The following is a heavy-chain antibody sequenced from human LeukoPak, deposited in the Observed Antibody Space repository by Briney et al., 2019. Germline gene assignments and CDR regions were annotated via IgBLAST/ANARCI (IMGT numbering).Heavy chain of an antibody. Sequence: SETLSLTCAVSGGSISSGGYSWSWIRQPPGKGLEWIGYIYRSGSTYYNPSLKSRVTISVDRSKNQSSLKLSSVTAADTAVYYCARESFGENSPWSQGTLVTVSS. V-gene: IGHV4-30-2*01. CDR3: ARESFGENSP. D-gene: IGHD3-10*01. CDR1: GGSISSGGYS. J-gene: IGHJ5*02. CDR2: IYRSGST.